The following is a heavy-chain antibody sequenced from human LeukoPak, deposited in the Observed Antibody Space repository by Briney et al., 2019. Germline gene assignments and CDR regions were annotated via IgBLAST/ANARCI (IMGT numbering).Heavy chain of an antibody. V-gene: IGHV3-74*01. D-gene: IGHD1-26*01. J-gene: IGHJ4*02. CDR2: ISSDGSIK. CDR3: ARGSYFFDY. Sequence: KTGGSLRLSCAASGFTFSSYWMHWVRQAPGRGLVWVSRISSDGSIKSYADSVKGRFTISRDNAKNMLYLQMNSLRAEDTAVYYCARGSYFFDYWGQGTLVTVSS. CDR1: GFTFSSYW.